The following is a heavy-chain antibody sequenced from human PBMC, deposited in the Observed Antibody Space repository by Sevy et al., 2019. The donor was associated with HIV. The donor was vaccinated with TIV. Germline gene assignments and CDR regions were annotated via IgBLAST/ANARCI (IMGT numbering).Heavy chain of an antibody. CDR2: MNPNSGNT. CDR3: ARGRYCSSTSCYKGGYYYYYYGMDV. CDR1: GYTFTSYD. J-gene: IGHJ6*02. V-gene: IGHV1-8*01. D-gene: IGHD2-2*02. Sequence: ASVKVSCKASGYTFTSYDINWVRQATGQGVEWMGWMNPNSGNTGYAQKFQGRVTMTRNTSISTAYMELSSLRSEDTAVYYCARGRYCSSTSCYKGGYYYYYYGMDVLGQRTPVTVSS.